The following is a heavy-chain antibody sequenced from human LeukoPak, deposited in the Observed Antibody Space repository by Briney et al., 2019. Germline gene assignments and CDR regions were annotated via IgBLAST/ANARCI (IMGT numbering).Heavy chain of an antibody. CDR2: INPNSGNA. D-gene: IGHD3-3*01. Sequence: ASVKVSCKVPAHTFSSDDINWTRQATGQGLEWMGWINPNSGNAGYAQKFQGRVTMTRNTSISTTYMELSRLRSEDTAVYYCAEAMARGWSPYSYYCMDVWDKGTTVTVSS. CDR3: AEAMARGWSPYSYYCMDV. CDR1: AHTFSSDD. V-gene: IGHV1-8*01. J-gene: IGHJ6*03.